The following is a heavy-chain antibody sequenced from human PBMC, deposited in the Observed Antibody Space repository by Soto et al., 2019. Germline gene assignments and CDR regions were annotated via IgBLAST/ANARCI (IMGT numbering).Heavy chain of an antibody. D-gene: IGHD5-18*01. J-gene: IGHJ4*02. CDR2: ISYDGSNT. Sequence: GGSLILSCAASGFTFSTYAMHWVRQAPGKGLEWVAVISYDGSNTYYADSVKGRFTISRDSSKNTLYLQMNSLRTEDSAVYYCARDSETNGYSYDYFDYWGQGTLVTVSS. CDR1: GFTFSTYA. CDR3: ARDSETNGYSYDYFDY. V-gene: IGHV3-30*04.